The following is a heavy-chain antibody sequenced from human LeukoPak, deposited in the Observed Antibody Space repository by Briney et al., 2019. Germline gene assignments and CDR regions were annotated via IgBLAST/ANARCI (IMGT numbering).Heavy chain of an antibody. V-gene: IGHV1-46*01. CDR3: ARDSGRYSGYDSYFDY. D-gene: IGHD5-12*01. CDR1: GYTFTSYY. CDR2: INPSGGST. Sequence: ASVKVSCKASGYTFTSYYMHWVRQAPGQGLEWMGIINPSGGSTGYAQKFQGRVTMTRDTSTSTVYMGLSSLRSEDTAVYYCARDSGRYSGYDSYFDYWGQGTLVTVSS. J-gene: IGHJ4*02.